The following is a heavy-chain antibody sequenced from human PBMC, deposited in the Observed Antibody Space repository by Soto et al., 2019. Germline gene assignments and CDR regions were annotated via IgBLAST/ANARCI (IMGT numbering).Heavy chain of an antibody. CDR3: ARQIYDSDTGPNFQYYFNS. J-gene: IGHJ4*02. D-gene: IGHD3-22*01. CDR1: GYSFAGYW. V-gene: IGHV5-10-1*01. CDR2: IDPSDSQT. Sequence: GESLKISCKGSGYSFAGYWITWVRQKPGKGLEWMGRIDPSDSQTYYSPSFRGHVTISVTKSITTVFLQWSSLRASDTAMYYCARQIYDSDTGPNFQYYFNSWGQGTPVTVS.